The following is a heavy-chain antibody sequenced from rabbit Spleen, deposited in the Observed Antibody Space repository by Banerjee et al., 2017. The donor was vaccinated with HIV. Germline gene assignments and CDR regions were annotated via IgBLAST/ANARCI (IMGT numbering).Heavy chain of an antibody. D-gene: IGHD1-1*01. CDR2: IYDGGST. J-gene: IGHJ4*01. CDR1: GFTISSSYC. Sequence: QEQLKETGGRLVQLGGSPTLTCKASGFTISSSYCMTWVSHAPGRGVEYIGTIYDGGSTYYASWVNGRFSVSSDNAQNTLYLRLNSLTAADTATYFCARDLVAVIGWNFNLWGPGTLVTVS. V-gene: IGHV1S29*01. CDR3: ARDLVAVIGWNFNL.